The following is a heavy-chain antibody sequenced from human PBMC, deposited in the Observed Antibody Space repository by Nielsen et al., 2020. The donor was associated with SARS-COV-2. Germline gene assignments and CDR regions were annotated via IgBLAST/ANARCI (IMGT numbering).Heavy chain of an antibody. V-gene: IGHV1-18*04. J-gene: IGHJ4*02. D-gene: IGHD3-9*01. Sequence: ASVKVSCKASGYTFTSYGISWVRQAPGQGLEWMGWISAYNGNTNYAQKLQGRVTMTTDTSTSTAYMELRSLRSDDTAVYYCAREPAFYDILTGSYFDHWGQGTLITVSS. CDR3: AREPAFYDILTGSYFDH. CDR2: ISAYNGNT. CDR1: GYTFTSYG.